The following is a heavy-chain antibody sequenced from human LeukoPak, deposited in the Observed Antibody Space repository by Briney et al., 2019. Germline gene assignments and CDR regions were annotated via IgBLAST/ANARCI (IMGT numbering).Heavy chain of an antibody. V-gene: IGHV3-30*18. CDR3: AKDQVRQPWGAFDY. Sequence: GGSLRLSCAASGFSVSSNYMSWVRQAPGKGLEWVAVISYDGSNKYYADSVKGRFTISRDNSKNTLYLQMNSLRAEDTAVYYCAKDQVRQPWGAFDYWGQGTLVTVSS. CDR1: GFSVSSNY. J-gene: IGHJ4*02. D-gene: IGHD3-16*01. CDR2: ISYDGSNK.